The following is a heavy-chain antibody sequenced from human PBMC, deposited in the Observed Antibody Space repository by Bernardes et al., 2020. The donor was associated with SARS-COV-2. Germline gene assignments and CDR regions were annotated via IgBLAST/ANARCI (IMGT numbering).Heavy chain of an antibody. J-gene: IGHJ4*02. V-gene: IGHV3-30*03. Sequence: GGSLRLPCAASGFTFSSYGMHWVRQAPGKGLEWVAVISYDGSNKYYADSVKGRFTISRDNSKNTLYLQMNSLRAEDTAVYYCAVLLAGYWGQGTLVTVSS. CDR3: AVLLAGY. CDR2: ISYDGSNK. CDR1: GFTFSSYG.